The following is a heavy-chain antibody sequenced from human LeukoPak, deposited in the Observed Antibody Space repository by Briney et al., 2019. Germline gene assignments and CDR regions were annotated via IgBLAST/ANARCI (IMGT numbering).Heavy chain of an antibody. CDR1: GFVFRNYF. J-gene: IGHJ4*02. Sequence: GGSLRLSCAASGFVFRNYFMSWVRQAPGEGLEWVAKINQDGTEKAYVDSVRGRFTISRDNAKNSLFLQMNSLRAEDTAVYYCARGPLIAAAGTRWGQGTLATVSS. CDR3: ARGPLIAAAGTR. D-gene: IGHD6-13*01. CDR2: INQDGTEK. V-gene: IGHV3-7*03.